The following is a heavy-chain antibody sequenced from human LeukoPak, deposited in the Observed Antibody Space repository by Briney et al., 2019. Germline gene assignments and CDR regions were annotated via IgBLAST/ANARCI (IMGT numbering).Heavy chain of an antibody. J-gene: IGHJ6*03. CDR2: IIPILGIA. Sequence: SVKVSCKASGGTFSSYAISWVRQAPGQGLEWMGRIIPILGIANYAQKFQGRVTITADKSTSTAYMELSSLRSEDTAVYYCARDKVIRRDFNYYYMDVWGKGTTVTVSS. D-gene: IGHD2-21*01. CDR1: GGTFSSYA. V-gene: IGHV1-69*04. CDR3: ARDKVIRRDFNYYYMDV.